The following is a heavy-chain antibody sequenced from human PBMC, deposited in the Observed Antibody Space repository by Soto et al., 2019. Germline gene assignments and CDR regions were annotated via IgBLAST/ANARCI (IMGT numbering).Heavy chain of an antibody. CDR1: GGSISSSNW. CDR2: IYHSGST. Sequence: QVQLQESGPGLVKPSGPLALTCAVSGGSISSSNWWSWVRQHPGKGLEWIGEIYHSGSTNYNPSLQSRVTLSVDTSKHQFSLKLRSGTAADTAVYYCARERAFGESAPGYYYYGMDVWGQGTTVTVSS. D-gene: IGHD3-10*01. J-gene: IGHJ6*02. CDR3: ARERAFGESAPGYYYYGMDV. V-gene: IGHV4-4*02.